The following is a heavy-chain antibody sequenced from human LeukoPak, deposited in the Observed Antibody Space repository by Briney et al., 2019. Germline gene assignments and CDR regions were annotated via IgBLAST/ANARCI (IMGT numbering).Heavy chain of an antibody. CDR1: GYTFTGYY. D-gene: IGHD1-26*01. V-gene: IGHV1-69*02. Sequence: ASVKVSCKASGYTFTGYYMHWVRQAPGQGLEWMGRIIPILGIANYAQKFQGRVTITADKSTSTAYMELSSLRSEDTAVYYCASSRGYYYYGMDVWGQGTTVTVSS. J-gene: IGHJ6*02. CDR3: ASSRGYYYYGMDV. CDR2: IIPILGIA.